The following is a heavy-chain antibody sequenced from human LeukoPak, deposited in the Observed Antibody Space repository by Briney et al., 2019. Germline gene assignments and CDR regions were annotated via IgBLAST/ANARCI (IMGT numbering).Heavy chain of an antibody. CDR3: AKEKTTGTYYVDY. V-gene: IGHV3-7*01. D-gene: IGHD1-7*01. CDR1: GFTFSSYW. J-gene: IGHJ4*02. Sequence: GGSLRLSCAASGFTFSSYWMSWVRRAPGKGLEWVANIKQDGSDKYYVDSVKGRFTISRGNAKNSLYLQMNSLRAEDTAVYYCAKEKTTGTYYVDYWGQGTLVTVSS. CDR2: IKQDGSDK.